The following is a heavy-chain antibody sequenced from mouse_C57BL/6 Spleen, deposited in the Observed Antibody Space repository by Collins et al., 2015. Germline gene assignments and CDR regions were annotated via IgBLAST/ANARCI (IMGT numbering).Heavy chain of an antibody. Sequence: DVQLQESGPGLVKPSQSLSLTCSVTGYSITSGYCWNWIRQFPGNKLEWMGYISYDGSNNYNPSLKNRISITRDTSKNQFFLKLNSVTTEDTATYYCAREGFNGSRAMDYWGQGTSVTVSS. D-gene: IGHD1-1*01. CDR2: ISYDGSN. J-gene: IGHJ4*01. CDR3: AREGFNGSRAMDY. CDR1: GYSITSGYC. V-gene: IGHV3-6*02.